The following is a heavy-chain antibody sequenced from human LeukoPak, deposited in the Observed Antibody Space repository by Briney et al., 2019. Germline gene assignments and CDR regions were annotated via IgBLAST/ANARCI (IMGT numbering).Heavy chain of an antibody. CDR2: ISIDGNTQ. D-gene: IGHD5-18*01. J-gene: IGHJ6*02. Sequence: PGGSLRLSCAASGVRFSAYAMQWVRQAPGKGLEWGAVISIDGNTQYYADSVRGRFSISRDNSKNTLYLEMSSLRGEDTGIFYCAREEYKYGLGALDVWGQGTTVTVSS. CDR1: GVRFSAYA. CDR3: AREEYKYGLGALDV. V-gene: IGHV3-30-3*01.